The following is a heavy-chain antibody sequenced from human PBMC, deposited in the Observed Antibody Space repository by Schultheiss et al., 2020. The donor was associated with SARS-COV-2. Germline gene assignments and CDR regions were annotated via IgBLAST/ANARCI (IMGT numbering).Heavy chain of an antibody. Sequence: SETLSLTCTVSGGSISSYYWSWIRQPPGKGLEWIGYIYYSGSTNYNPSLKSRVTISVDTSKNQFSLKLSSVTAADTAVYYCARAVGPISPQYFDYWGQGTLVTVSS. V-gene: IGHV4-59*01. D-gene: IGHD3/OR15-3a*01. J-gene: IGHJ4*02. CDR2: IYYSGST. CDR1: GGSISSYY. CDR3: ARAVGPISPQYFDY.